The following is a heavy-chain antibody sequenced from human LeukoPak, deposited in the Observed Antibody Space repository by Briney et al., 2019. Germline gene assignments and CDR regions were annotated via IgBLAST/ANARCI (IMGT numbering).Heavy chain of an antibody. D-gene: IGHD2-2*01. CDR1: GFTFSSYA. CDR3: ATTTRYCSSTSCYDYYFYYYGMDV. V-gene: IGHV3-23*01. CDR2: ISGSGGSA. Sequence: GGSLRLSCAASGFTFSSYAMSWVRQAPGKGLEWVSAISGSGGSAYYADSVKGRFTISRDNSKNTLYLQMNSLRAEDTAVYYCATTTRYCSSTSCYDYYFYYYGMDVWGQGTTVTVPS. J-gene: IGHJ6*02.